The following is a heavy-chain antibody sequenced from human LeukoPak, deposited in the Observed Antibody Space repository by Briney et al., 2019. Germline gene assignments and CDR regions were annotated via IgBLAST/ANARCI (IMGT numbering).Heavy chain of an antibody. Sequence: ASAKVSCKASGYTFTSYAMNWVRQAPGQGLEWMGWINTNTGNPTYAQGFTGRFVFSLDTSVSTAYPQISSLKAEDTAVYYCAREIAAAAQEYWGQGTLVTVSS. J-gene: IGHJ4*02. CDR2: INTNTGNP. CDR3: AREIAAAAQEY. D-gene: IGHD6-13*01. CDR1: GYTFTSYA. V-gene: IGHV7-4-1*02.